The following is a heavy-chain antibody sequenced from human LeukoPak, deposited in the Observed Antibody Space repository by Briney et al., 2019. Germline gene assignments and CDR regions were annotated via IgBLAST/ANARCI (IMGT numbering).Heavy chain of an antibody. V-gene: IGHV3-23*01. CDR3: AKGGYYDSSGIFDY. CDR1: GFTFSSYA. J-gene: IGHJ4*02. Sequence: GGSLRLSCAASGFTFSSYAMSWVRQAPGKGLEWVPAISGSGGSTYYADSVKGRFTISRDNSKNTLYLQMNSLRAEDTAVYYCAKGGYYDSSGIFDYWGQGTLVTVSS. CDR2: ISGSGGST. D-gene: IGHD3-22*01.